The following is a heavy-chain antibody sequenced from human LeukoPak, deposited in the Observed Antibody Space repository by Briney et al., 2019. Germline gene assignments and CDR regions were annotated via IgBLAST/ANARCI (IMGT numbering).Heavy chain of an antibody. V-gene: IGHV1-69*06. Sequence: SVKVSCKASGDTFSSYAISWVRQAPGQGLEWMGGIIPIFGTTKYAQKFQGRVTITADKSTSTVYMELSSLRSEDTAVYYCARGDYYGSGGFDYWGQGNLVTVSS. J-gene: IGHJ4*02. CDR2: IIPIFGTT. CDR1: GDTFSSYA. D-gene: IGHD3-10*01. CDR3: ARGDYYGSGGFDY.